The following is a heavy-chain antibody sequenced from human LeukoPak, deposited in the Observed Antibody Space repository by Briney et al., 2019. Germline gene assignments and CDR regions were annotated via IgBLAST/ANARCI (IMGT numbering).Heavy chain of an antibody. D-gene: IGHD2-2*01. CDR2: INHSGST. J-gene: IGHJ4*02. V-gene: IGHV4-34*01. CDR3: ARADDIVVVPDDRLRFDY. CDR1: GGSSRGYY. Sequence: PSETLSLTCAVYGGSSRGYYWSWIRQPPGKGLEWIGEINHSGSTNYNPSLKSRVTISVDTSKNQFSLKLSSVTAADTAVYYCARADDIVVVPDDRLRFDYWGQGALVTVSS.